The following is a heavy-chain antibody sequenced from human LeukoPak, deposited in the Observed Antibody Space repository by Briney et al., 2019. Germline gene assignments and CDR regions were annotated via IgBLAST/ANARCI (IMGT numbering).Heavy chain of an antibody. V-gene: IGHV4-59*01. J-gene: IGHJ4*02. Sequence: SETLSLTCTVSGGSISSYYWSWIRQPPGKGLEWIGYIYYSGSTNCNPSLKSRVTISVDTSKNQFSLKLSSVTAADTAVYYCARRIAVTGHFDYWGQGTLVTVSS. D-gene: IGHD6-19*01. CDR1: GGSISSYY. CDR2: IYYSGST. CDR3: ARRIAVTGHFDY.